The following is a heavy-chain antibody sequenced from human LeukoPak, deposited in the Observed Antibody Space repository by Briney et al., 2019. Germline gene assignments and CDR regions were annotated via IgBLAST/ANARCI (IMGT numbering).Heavy chain of an antibody. D-gene: IGHD3-16*02. CDR1: GFTFSSYA. V-gene: IGHV3-23*01. CDR2: ISGSDGST. Sequence: PGGSLRLSCAVSGFTFSSYAMNWVRQAPGKGLEWVSAISGSDGSTYYADSVKGRFTISRDNSKNTLYLQMNSLRAEDTAVYYCAKDYDYVWGSYGWYFQHWGQGTLVTVSS. J-gene: IGHJ1*01. CDR3: AKDYDYVWGSYGWYFQH.